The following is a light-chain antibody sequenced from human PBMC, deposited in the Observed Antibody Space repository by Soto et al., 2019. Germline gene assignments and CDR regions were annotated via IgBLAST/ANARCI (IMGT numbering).Light chain of an antibody. V-gene: IGKV1-39*01. CDR2: AAS. Sequence: DIQMTQSPSSLSASVGDRVTITCRASQSISSYLNWYQQKPGKAPKLLIYAASSLQSGVPSRFSGSGSGTDFNLTIRSPQPEDFATDYCQQSYSTPYTFGQGTKLEIK. J-gene: IGKJ2*01. CDR3: QQSYSTPYT. CDR1: QSISSY.